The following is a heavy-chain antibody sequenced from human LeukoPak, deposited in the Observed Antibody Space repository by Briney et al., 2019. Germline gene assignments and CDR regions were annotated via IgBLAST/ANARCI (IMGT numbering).Heavy chain of an antibody. CDR3: ARGLVGGITNYYYYGMDV. J-gene: IGHJ6*02. CDR1: GYTFAGYG. CDR2: ISAYNGNT. V-gene: IGHV1-18*01. Sequence: VASVKVSCKASGYTFAGYGISWVRQAPGQGLEWMGWISAYNGNTNYAQKLQGRVTMTTDTSTSTAYMELRSLRSDDTAVYYCARGLVGGITNYYYYGMDVWGQGTTVTVSS. D-gene: IGHD1-26*01.